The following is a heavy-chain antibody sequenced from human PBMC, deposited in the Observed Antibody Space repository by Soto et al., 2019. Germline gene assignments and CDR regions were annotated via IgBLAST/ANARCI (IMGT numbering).Heavy chain of an antibody. D-gene: IGHD3-3*01. Sequence: GGSLRLSCAASGFTFSSYGMHWVRQAPGKGLEWVAVIWYDGSNKYYADSVKGRFTISRDNSKNTLYLQMNSLRAEDTAVYYCAREYYDFWSGYVFPVGWFDPWGQGTLVTVSS. CDR3: AREYYDFWSGYVFPVGWFDP. J-gene: IGHJ5*02. CDR1: GFTFSSYG. CDR2: IWYDGSNK. V-gene: IGHV3-33*01.